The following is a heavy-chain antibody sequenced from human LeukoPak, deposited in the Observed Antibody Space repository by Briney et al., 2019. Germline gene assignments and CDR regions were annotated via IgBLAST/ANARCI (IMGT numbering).Heavy chain of an antibody. V-gene: IGHV1-2*02. J-gene: IGHJ3*02. Sequence: ASVKVSCKASGYTFTGYYMHWVRQAPGQGLEWMGWINPNSGGTNCAQKFQGRVTMTRDTSISTAYMELSRLRSDDTAVYYCARGGFTAARPDAFDIWGQGTMVTVSS. CDR1: GYTFTGYY. D-gene: IGHD6-6*01. CDR2: INPNSGGT. CDR3: ARGGFTAARPDAFDI.